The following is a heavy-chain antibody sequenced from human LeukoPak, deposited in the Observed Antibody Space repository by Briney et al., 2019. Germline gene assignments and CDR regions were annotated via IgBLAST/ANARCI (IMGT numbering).Heavy chain of an antibody. D-gene: IGHD3-10*01. J-gene: IGHJ4*02. CDR3: ARVVPPTDYGSGSYFWDPYYFDY. V-gene: IGHV3-30*02. CDR1: GFTFSSYG. CDR2: IRYDGSNK. Sequence: GGSLRLSCAASGFTFSSYGIHWVRQAPGKGLEWVAFIRYDGSNKYYADSVKGRFTISRDNSKNTLYLQMNSLRAEDTAVYYCARVVPPTDYGSGSYFWDPYYFDYWGQGTLVTVSS.